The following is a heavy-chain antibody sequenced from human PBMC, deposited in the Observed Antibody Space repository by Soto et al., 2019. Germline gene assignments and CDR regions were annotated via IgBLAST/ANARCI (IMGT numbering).Heavy chain of an antibody. Sequence: QVQLVQSGAEVKKPGSSVKVSCKASGGTFSSYTISWVRQAPGQGLEWMGRIIPILGIANYAQKFQGRVTITADKYTSTDYMERSSLRSEDTAVYYCARDSGYCSGGSCQIEEPIGSWGQGTLVTVSS. D-gene: IGHD2-15*01. J-gene: IGHJ4*02. CDR3: ARDSGYCSGGSCQIEEPIGS. CDR2: IIPILGIA. V-gene: IGHV1-69*08. CDR1: GGTFSSYT.